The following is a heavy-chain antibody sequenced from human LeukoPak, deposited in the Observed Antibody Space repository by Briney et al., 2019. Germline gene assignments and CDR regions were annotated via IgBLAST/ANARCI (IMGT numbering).Heavy chain of an antibody. CDR2: FDYSGST. Sequence: PSETLSLTCTVSGGSISSRPYYWGWIRQPPGKGLEWLGSFDYSGSTYYKPSLKSRVTISVDTSKNQFSLKLSSVTAADTAVYYCARLVVSSWYHEVLLGRDYWGQGTLVTVSS. V-gene: IGHV4-39*01. D-gene: IGHD6-13*01. J-gene: IGHJ4*02. CDR3: ARLVVSSWYHEVLLGRDY. CDR1: GGSISSRPYY.